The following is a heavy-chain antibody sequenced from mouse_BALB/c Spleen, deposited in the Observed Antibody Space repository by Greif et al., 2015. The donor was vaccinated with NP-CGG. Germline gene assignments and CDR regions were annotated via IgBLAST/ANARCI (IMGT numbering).Heavy chain of an antibody. V-gene: IGHV5-17*02. CDR1: GFAFSSFG. J-gene: IGHJ3*01. Sequence: EVHLVESGGGLVQPGGSRKLSCAASGFAFSSFGMHWVRQAPEKGLEWVAYISSGSSTIYYADTVKGRFTISRDNPKNTLFLQMTSLRSEDTAMYYCARGGYGNYEGWFAYWGQGTLVTVSA. D-gene: IGHD2-1*01. CDR3: ARGGYGNYEGWFAY. CDR2: ISSGSSTI.